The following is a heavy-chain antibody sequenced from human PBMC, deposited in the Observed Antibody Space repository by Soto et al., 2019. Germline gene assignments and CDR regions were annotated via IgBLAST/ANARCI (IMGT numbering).Heavy chain of an antibody. CDR2: INPDSGGT. CDR1: GYTFTGYY. CDR3: AREVAARPRVFDY. D-gene: IGHD6-6*01. V-gene: IGHV1-2*04. J-gene: IGHJ4*02. Sequence: QVQLVQSGAEVKKPGASVKVSCKASGYTFTGYYMHWVRQAPGQGLEWMGWINPDSGGTNYAQKFQGCVTITRDTSISTAYMELSRLRSDDTAVYYCAREVAARPRVFDYWGQGTLVTVSS.